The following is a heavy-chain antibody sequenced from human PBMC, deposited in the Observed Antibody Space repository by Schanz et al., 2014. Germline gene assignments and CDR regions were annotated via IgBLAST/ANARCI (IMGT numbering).Heavy chain of an antibody. V-gene: IGHV1-2*02. CDR1: GYTFTVYY. CDR2: INPNSGAT. CDR3: ARVTTGYDS. Sequence: QVQLVQSGAAVKRPGASVKVSCKASGYTFTVYYMHWVRQAPGQGLEWLGWINPNSGATSSAQKFQGRVTMTRDTSSSTVYMQLSSLTSDDTAIYYCARVTTGYDSWGQGALVIVS. J-gene: IGHJ4*02. D-gene: IGHD5-12*01.